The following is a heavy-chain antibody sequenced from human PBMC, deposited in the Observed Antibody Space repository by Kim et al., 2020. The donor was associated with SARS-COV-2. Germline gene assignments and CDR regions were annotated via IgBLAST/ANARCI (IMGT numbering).Heavy chain of an antibody. CDR1: GQTFTNYA. D-gene: IGHD1-1*01. Sequence: ASVKVSCKSSGQTFTNYAINWVRQAPGQGLEWMGWINTGTGNPTYARDFTGRFVFFLDTSVDTAFLQINSLKTEDTAVYFCARKLGTFDYWGQGTLVAVSS. J-gene: IGHJ4*02. CDR2: INTGTGNP. V-gene: IGHV7-4-1*02. CDR3: ARKLGTFDY.